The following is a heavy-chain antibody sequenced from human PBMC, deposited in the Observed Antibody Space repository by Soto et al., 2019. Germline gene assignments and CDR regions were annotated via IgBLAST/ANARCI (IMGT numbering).Heavy chain of an antibody. J-gene: IGHJ4*02. CDR3: ARLQAAAGDNDLTFDY. CDR1: GYSFTSYW. Sequence: EVQLVQSGAEVKKPGESLRISCKGSGYSFTSYWISWVRQMPGKGLECMGRSDPSDSYTNYSPSFQGHVTISADKSISTAYLQWSSLKASDPAMYYCARLQAAAGDNDLTFDYWGQGTLVTVSS. D-gene: IGHD6-13*01. V-gene: IGHV5-10-1*01. CDR2: SDPSDSYT.